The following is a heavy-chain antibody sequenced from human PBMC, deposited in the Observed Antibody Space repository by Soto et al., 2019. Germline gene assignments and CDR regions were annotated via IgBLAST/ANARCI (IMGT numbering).Heavy chain of an antibody. Sequence: EVQLVESGGGRAMPGGSLRLSGAASGLTFSAFHMNGVRQAPGKGLDWVSSINPTSSHIYYADSVRGRFTISRDDSKNSVSLQMNSLRTEDAALYYCARGYCGGGGCYLRRDAFDVWGQGTMVTVSS. D-gene: IGHD2-15*01. CDR3: ARGYCGGGGCYLRRDAFDV. CDR1: GLTFSAFH. J-gene: IGHJ3*01. V-gene: IGHV3-21*01. CDR2: INPTSSHI.